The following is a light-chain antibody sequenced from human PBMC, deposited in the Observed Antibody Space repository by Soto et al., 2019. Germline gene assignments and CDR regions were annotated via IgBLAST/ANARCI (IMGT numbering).Light chain of an antibody. J-gene: IGLJ1*01. CDR2: SNN. V-gene: IGLV1-44*01. Sequence: SALRQAGSECISRGPRVTFYYSRSSSNIGSNTVNWYQQLPGTAPKLLIYSNNQRPSGVPDRFSGSKSGTSASLAISGLQSEDEADYYCAAWHDSLKGHVFGTGTKATVL. CDR3: AAWHDSLKGHV. CDR1: SSNIGSNT.